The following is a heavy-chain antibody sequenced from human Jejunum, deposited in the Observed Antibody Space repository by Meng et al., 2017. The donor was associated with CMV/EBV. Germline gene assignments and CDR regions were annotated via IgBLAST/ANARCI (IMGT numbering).Heavy chain of an antibody. CDR3: ARGESRGYYYFDY. Sequence: QVHPQESGPGLVRPSETLSLTCPVSGDSISNYFWSWIRQPAGKKLEWIGRFSPGGNINYIPSLKGRLTMSVDTSNNQIFLNVTSVTAADTALYYCARGESRGYYYFDYWGQGILVTVSS. J-gene: IGHJ4*02. V-gene: IGHV4-4*07. D-gene: IGHD3-22*01. CDR2: FSPGGNI. CDR1: GDSISNYF.